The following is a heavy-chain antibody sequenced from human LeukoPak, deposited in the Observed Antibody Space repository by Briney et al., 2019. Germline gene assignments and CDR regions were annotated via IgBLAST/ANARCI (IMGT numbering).Heavy chain of an antibody. CDR3: ASEGLTCGGDCYSII. CDR1: GGSISSGSYY. J-gene: IGHJ4*02. D-gene: IGHD2-21*02. Sequence: NPSETLSLTCTVSGGSISSGSYYWSWIRQPAGKGLEWIGRIYTSGSTNYNPSHKSRVTISVDTSKNQFSLKLSSVTAADTAVYYCASEGLTCGGDCYSIIWGQGTLVTVSS. CDR2: IYTSGST. V-gene: IGHV4-61*02.